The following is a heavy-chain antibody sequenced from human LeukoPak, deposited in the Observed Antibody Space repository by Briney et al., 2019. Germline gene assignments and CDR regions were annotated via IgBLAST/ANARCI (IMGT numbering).Heavy chain of an antibody. D-gene: IGHD4-23*01. CDR1: GFTFSSYW. V-gene: IGHV3-74*01. J-gene: IGHJ4*02. CDR2: INSDGSNT. CDR3: AKVPVTPLYFDY. Sequence: GGSLRLSCAASGFTFSSYWMHWVRQAPGKGLVWVSRINSDGSNTNYADSVKGRFTISRDNAKNTLYLQMNSLRAEDTAVYYCAKVPVTPLYFDYWGQGTLVTVSS.